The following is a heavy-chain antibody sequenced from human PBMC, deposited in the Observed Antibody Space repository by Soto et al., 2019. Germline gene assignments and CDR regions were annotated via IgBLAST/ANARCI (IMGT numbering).Heavy chain of an antibody. Sequence: EVQLVESGGGLVKPGESLRLSCAASGFTFSGHSMNWVRQAPGKGLEWVSSISESSSYKYYADSVKGRFTTSRDNAKNSLYLQMNSLRPDDTAVYYCARSLYLGWQAYYYNSMDVWGQGTTVTVSS. CDR1: GFTFSGHS. V-gene: IGHV3-21*01. CDR2: ISESSSYK. CDR3: ARSLYLGWQAYYYNSMDV. J-gene: IGHJ6*02. D-gene: IGHD6-19*01.